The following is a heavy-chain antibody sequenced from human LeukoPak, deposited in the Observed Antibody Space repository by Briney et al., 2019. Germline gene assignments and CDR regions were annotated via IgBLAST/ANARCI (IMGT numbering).Heavy chain of an antibody. CDR3: ASVRRGFGESSKYYSYYYMDV. CDR1: GGSISSSSYF. J-gene: IGHJ6*03. Sequence: SETLSLTCSVSGGSISSSSYFWGWIRQPPGRGLEWIGNIYYSGSTYYNPSLKSRVTISLDTSKNQFSLRLSAVTAADTAAYYCASVRRGFGESSKYYSYYYMDVWGNGTTVTISS. V-gene: IGHV4-39*01. D-gene: IGHD3-10*01. CDR2: IYYSGST.